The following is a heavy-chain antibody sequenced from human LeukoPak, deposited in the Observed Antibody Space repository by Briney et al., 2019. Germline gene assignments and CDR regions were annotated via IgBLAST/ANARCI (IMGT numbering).Heavy chain of an antibody. V-gene: IGHV3-23*01. D-gene: IGHD3-10*01. CDR1: GFTFSSYA. J-gene: IGHJ4*02. CDR2: ISGSGGST. Sequence: GGSLRLSCAASGFTFSSYAMSWVRQAPGKGLEWVSAISGSGGSTYYADSVKGRFTISRDNPKNTLYLQMSSLRAEDTAVYYCAKQAGGSGNYYYYWGQGTLVTVSS. CDR3: AKQAGGSGNYYYY.